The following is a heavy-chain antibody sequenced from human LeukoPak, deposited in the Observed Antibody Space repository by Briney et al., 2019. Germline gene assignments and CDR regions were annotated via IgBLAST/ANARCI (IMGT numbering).Heavy chain of an antibody. D-gene: IGHD5-24*01. CDR1: GFTFDDYV. V-gene: IGHV3-9*01. CDR3: AKDKYGDNDYYFYGLDV. Sequence: GRSLRLSCAASGFTFDDYVMHWVRHAPGKGLEWVSNISWNSRSIGYADSVRGRFTISRDNAKNSLYLQMNSLRAEDTALYYCAKDKYGDNDYYFYGLDVWGQGTTVTVSS. CDR2: ISWNSRSI. J-gene: IGHJ6*02.